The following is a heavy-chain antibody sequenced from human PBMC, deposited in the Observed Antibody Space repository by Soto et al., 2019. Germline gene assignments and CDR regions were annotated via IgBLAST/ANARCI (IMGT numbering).Heavy chain of an antibody. CDR2: MNPNSGNT. D-gene: IGHD6-13*01. CDR1: GYTFTSYD. CDR3: AKDIGFQQHLFVFDN. J-gene: IGHJ4*02. Sequence: GASVKVSCKASGYTFTSYDINWVRQATGQGLEWMGWMNPNSGNTGYAQKFQGRVTITADESTSTVYMDLSSLRSEDTALYYCAKDIGFQQHLFVFDNWGQGTLVTVSS. V-gene: IGHV1-8*01.